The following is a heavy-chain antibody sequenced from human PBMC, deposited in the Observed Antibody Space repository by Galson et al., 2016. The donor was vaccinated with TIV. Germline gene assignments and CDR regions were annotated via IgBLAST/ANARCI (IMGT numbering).Heavy chain of an antibody. D-gene: IGHD2-21*01. Sequence: VKVSCKASGYSFTTYAMHWVRQAPGQGLEWMGCINAGNSNTKYSQKFQGRLTITRDTFARTAYMELSSLTSADTAVYYCARPPYCGGDCYKYDRWGQGTLVTVSS. J-gene: IGHJ4*02. CDR3: ARPPYCGGDCYKYDR. CDR1: GYSFTTYA. CDR2: INAGNSNT. V-gene: IGHV1-3*01.